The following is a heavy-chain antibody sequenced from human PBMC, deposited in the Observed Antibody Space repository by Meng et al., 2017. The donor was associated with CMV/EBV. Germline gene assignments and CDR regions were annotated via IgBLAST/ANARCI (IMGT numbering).Heavy chain of an antibody. CDR2: ISGSGGST. CDR1: GFTFSSYA. CDR3: AKVGGAAAGPLAYYGMEV. J-gene: IGHJ6*02. V-gene: IGHV3-23*01. Sequence: GESLKISCAASGFTFSSYAMSWVRQAPGKGLEWVSAISGSGGSTYYADSVKGRFTISRDNSKNTLYLQMNSLRAEDTAVYYCAKVGGAAAGPLAYYGMEVWGQGTTVTVSS. D-gene: IGHD6-13*01.